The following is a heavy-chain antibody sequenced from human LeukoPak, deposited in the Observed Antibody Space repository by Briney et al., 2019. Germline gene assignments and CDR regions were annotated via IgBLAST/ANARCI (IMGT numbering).Heavy chain of an antibody. CDR1: EFTFSSHQ. CDR2: ITQDGSEK. V-gene: IGHV3-7*01. D-gene: IGHD2-15*01. Sequence: GGSLRLSCAASEFTFSSHQMSWVRQAPGKGLEWVAKITQDGSEKYYMDSVKGRFIISRDNGKNSLYLQMNSLRVEDTAVYYCERDWRQDNAFDLWGQGTMVTVSS. J-gene: IGHJ3*01. CDR3: ERDWRQDNAFDL.